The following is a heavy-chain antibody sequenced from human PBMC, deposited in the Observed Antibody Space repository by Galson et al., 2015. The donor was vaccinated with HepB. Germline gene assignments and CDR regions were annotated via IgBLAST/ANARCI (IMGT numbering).Heavy chain of an antibody. J-gene: IGHJ6*02. CDR3: TTDLVGYYDSSGELSYGMDV. V-gene: IGHV3-15*01. Sequence: SLRLSCAASGFTFSNAWMSWVRQAPGKGLEWVGRIKSKTDGGTTDYAAPVKGRFTISRDDSKNTLYLQMNSLKTEDTAVYYCTTDLVGYYDSSGELSYGMDVWGQGTTVTVSS. CDR2: IKSKTDGGTT. CDR1: GFTFSNAW. D-gene: IGHD3-22*01.